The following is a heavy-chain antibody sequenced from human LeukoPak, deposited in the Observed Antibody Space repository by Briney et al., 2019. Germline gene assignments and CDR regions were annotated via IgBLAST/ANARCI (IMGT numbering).Heavy chain of an antibody. D-gene: IGHD6-13*01. V-gene: IGHV3-30*04. CDR1: GFTFSSYA. CDR3: ARRRSGTPDY. CDR2: ISYEGSNK. J-gene: IGHJ4*02. Sequence: GGSLRLSCAASGFTFSSYAMHWVRQAPGKGLEWVAVISYEGSNKYYADSVKGRFTISRDNSKNTLYLQMNSLRAEDTAVYYCARRRSGTPDYWGQGTLVTVSS.